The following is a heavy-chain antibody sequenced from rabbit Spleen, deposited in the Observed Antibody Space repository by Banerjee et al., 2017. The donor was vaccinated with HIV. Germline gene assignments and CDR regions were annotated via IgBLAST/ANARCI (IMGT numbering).Heavy chain of an antibody. D-gene: IGHD6-1*01. J-gene: IGHJ4*01. V-gene: IGHV1S45*01. Sequence: QEQLVESGGGLVQPGGSLKLSCKASGFTLSSYYMNWVRQAPGKGLEWIACINAITGKAVYASWAKGRFTISKTSSTTLTLQMTSLTAADTATYFCARSTYGYDDYGGNLWGQGTLVTVS. CDR3: ARSTYGYDDYGGNL. CDR1: GFTLSSYYM. CDR2: INAITGKA.